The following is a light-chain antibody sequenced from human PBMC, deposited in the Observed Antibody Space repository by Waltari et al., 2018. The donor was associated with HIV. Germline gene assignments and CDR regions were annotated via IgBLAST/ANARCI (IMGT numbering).Light chain of an antibody. V-gene: IGKV4-1*01. Sequence: DLVMTQSPDSLAVSLGERATTNCKSIQSVLFNSKNRNYLAWYQQKPGQPPKLLIYWASTRESGVPDRFSGSGSGTDFTLTISSLQAEDVAVYFCQQYFSTLYTFGQGTKLEIK. CDR2: WAS. J-gene: IGKJ2*01. CDR1: QSVLFNSKNRNY. CDR3: QQYFSTLYT.